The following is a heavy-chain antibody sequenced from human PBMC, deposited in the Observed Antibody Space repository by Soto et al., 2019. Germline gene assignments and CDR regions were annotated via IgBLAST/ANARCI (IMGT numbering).Heavy chain of an antibody. CDR3: ASYNFGVFFDY. CDR1: GGSISNYY. CDR2: AYCSGST. J-gene: IGHJ4*02. D-gene: IGHD3-3*01. Sequence: SETLSLTCSVSGGSISNYYWSWIRQSPGKGLEWIGYAYCSGSTNYNPSLKSRVAISVDTSKNQFSLKLTSVTAADTAVYYCASYNFGVFFDYWGQGTPVTVSS. V-gene: IGHV4-59*01.